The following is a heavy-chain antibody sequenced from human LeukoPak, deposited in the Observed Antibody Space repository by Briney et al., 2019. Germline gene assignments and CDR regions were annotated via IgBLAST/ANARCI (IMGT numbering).Heavy chain of an antibody. CDR1: GFSLSTSGVG. J-gene: IGHJ5*02. Sequence: SGPTLVNPTQTLTLTCTFSGFSLSTSGVGVGWIRQPPGKALEWLALIYWDDDKRYSPSLKSRLTITKDTSKNQVVLTMTNMDPVDTATYYCARTVVGYSYGYCWFDPWGQGTLVTVSS. V-gene: IGHV2-5*02. CDR2: IYWDDDK. CDR3: ARTVVGYSYGYCWFDP. D-gene: IGHD5-18*01.